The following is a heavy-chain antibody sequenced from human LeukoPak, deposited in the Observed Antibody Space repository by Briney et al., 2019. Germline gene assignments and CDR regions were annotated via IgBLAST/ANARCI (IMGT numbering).Heavy chain of an antibody. J-gene: IGHJ4*02. CDR2: ISSSSSTI. Sequence: PGGSLRLSCAVSGFTFSGYGMNWVRQAPGKGLEWVSYISSSSSTIYYADSVKGRFTISRANAKDSLYLQMNSLRVEDTAVYYCARGSATWYEIDYWGQGTLVTVSS. CDR1: GFTFSGYG. D-gene: IGHD3-10*01. CDR3: ARGSATWYEIDY. V-gene: IGHV3-48*01.